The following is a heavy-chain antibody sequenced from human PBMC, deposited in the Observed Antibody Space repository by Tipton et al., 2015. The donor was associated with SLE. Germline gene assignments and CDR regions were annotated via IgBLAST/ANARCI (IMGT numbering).Heavy chain of an antibody. Sequence: QSGAEVKKPGASVKVSCKVSGYSLTGLSISWVRQAPGRGLQWMGGFGPEDGEPIHVQNFQGRVSMTENTGTDTAYVELASLTSEDTAVYYCATPAASDPYYFDYWGQGTLVTVSS. D-gene: IGHD6-25*01. CDR2: FGPEDGEP. CDR1: GYSLTGLS. J-gene: IGHJ4*02. CDR3: ATPAASDPYYFDY. V-gene: IGHV1-24*01.